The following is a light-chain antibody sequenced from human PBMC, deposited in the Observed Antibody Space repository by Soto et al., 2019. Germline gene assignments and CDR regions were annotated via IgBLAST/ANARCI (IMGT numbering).Light chain of an antibody. CDR3: IQGTHWPPYT. Sequence: DVVMTQSPLSLPVTLGQPASISCRSSQSLVYSDGNAYLNWFHQRPGQSPRRLIYKVSYRDSGVPYRFSGTGSGTDFTLKISGMEAEDIGVYYCIQGTHWPPYTFGQGTNLMI. CDR2: KVS. J-gene: IGKJ2*01. CDR1: QSLVYSDGNAY. V-gene: IGKV2-30*01.